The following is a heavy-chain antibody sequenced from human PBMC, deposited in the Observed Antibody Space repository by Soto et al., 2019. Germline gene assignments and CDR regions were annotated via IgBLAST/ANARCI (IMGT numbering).Heavy chain of an antibody. D-gene: IGHD3-10*01. CDR2: IIPIFGTP. CDR1: GGIFSTYA. CDR3: ARDRDDYGSGNYYNRTDF. J-gene: IGHJ4*02. Sequence: QVQLVQSGAEVKKPGSSVKVSCKASGGIFSTYAISWLRQAPGQGLEWMGGIIPIFGTPNYAQRFQGRVTMTADESTSTAYMELSRLRSEDTAVYYCARDRDDYGSGNYYNRTDFWGQGTLVTVSS. V-gene: IGHV1-69*01.